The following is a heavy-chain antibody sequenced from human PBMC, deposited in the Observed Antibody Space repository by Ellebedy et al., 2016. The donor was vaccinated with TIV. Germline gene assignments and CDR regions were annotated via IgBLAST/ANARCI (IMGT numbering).Heavy chain of an antibody. CDR2: ISYDGSNK. J-gene: IGHJ4*02. Sequence: GGSLRLSXAASGFTFSSYAMHWVRQAPGKGLEWVAVISYDGSNKYYADSVKGRFTISRDNSKNTLYLQMNSLRAEDTAVYYCARALRLDYWGQGTLVTVSS. V-gene: IGHV3-30*04. D-gene: IGHD5/OR15-5a*01. CDR3: ARALRLDY. CDR1: GFTFSSYA.